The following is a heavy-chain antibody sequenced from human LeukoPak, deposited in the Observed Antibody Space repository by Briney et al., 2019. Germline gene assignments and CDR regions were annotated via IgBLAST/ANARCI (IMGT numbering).Heavy chain of an antibody. CDR2: IIPILGIA. CDR1: GGTFSSYA. V-gene: IGHV1-69*04. D-gene: IGHD5-18*01. CDR3: ATADTAMVAGGYYYYGMDV. Sequence: GASVKVSCKASGGTFSSYAISWVRQAPGQGLEWMGRIIPILGIANYAQKFQGRVTITADKSTSTAYMELSSLRSEDTAVYYCATADTAMVAGGYYYYGMDVWGQGTTVTVSS. J-gene: IGHJ6*02.